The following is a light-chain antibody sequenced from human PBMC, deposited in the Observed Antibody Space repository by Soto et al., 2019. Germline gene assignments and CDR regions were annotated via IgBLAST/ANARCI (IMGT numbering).Light chain of an antibody. Sequence: EIVLTQSPGTLSLSPCERTTLSVRASQSISRYLAWYQQKPGQGPRLLIYGASSRATGTPDRFSGSGSGTDFTLTINRLEPEDFALYYCQQYGSSPPTFGQGTKVDIK. J-gene: IGKJ1*01. CDR2: GAS. CDR1: QSISRY. V-gene: IGKV3-20*01. CDR3: QQYGSSPPT.